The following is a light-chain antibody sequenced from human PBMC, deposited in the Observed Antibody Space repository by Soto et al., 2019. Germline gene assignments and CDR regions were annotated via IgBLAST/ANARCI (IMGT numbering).Light chain of an antibody. CDR2: DVI. V-gene: IGLV2-11*01. CDR1: SSDVGGYNS. CDR3: CSYVGSYSYV. J-gene: IGLJ1*01. Sequence: QSALTQPRSVSGSPGQSVTVSCIGTSSDVGGYNSVSWYQEHPGKAPKLMIYDVIKRPSGVPDGFSGSKSGNTASLTISGLLAEDEADYYCCSYVGSYSYVFGTGTKVT.